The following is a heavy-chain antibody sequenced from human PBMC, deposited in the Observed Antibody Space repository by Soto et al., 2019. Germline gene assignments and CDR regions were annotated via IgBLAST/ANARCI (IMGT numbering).Heavy chain of an antibody. D-gene: IGHD6-6*01. Sequence: GESLKISCKGSGYSFTSYWISWVRQMPGKGLEWMGRIDPSDSYTNYSPSFQGHVTISADRSISTAYLQWSSLKASDTAMYYCARLSSSSGPSGYYYGMDVWGQGTTVTVSS. V-gene: IGHV5-10-1*01. CDR3: ARLSSSSGPSGYYYGMDV. CDR2: IDPSDSYT. CDR1: GYSFTSYW. J-gene: IGHJ6*02.